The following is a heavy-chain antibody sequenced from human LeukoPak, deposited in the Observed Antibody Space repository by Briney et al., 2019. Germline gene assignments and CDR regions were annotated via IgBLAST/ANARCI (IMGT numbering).Heavy chain of an antibody. CDR3: ARAGGSRYGYAFDV. D-gene: IGHD5-12*01. J-gene: IGHJ3*01. CDR1: GFPFSSYW. CDR2: IWHDGSNK. V-gene: IGHV3-33*08. Sequence: GGSLRLSCVASGFPFSSYWMTWVRQAPGKGLEWVAVIWHDGSNKYYADSVKGRFTISRDNSENTLYLQMNSLRVEDTALFYCARAGGSRYGYAFDVWGQGTLVTVSS.